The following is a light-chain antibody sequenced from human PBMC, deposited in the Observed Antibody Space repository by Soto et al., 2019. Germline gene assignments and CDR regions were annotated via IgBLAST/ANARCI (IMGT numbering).Light chain of an antibody. CDR2: KAS. CDR1: QTISSW. Sequence: DIQMTQSPSTLSGSVGDRVTITCRASQTISSWLAWYQQKPGKAPKLLIYKASTLKSGVPSRFSGSGSGTEFTLTISSLQPDDLATYFCQQYHTVPYTFGQGTKLEIK. V-gene: IGKV1-5*03. J-gene: IGKJ2*01. CDR3: QQYHTVPYT.